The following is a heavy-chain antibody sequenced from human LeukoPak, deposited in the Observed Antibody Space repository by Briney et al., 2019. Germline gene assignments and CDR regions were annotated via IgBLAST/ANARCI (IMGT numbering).Heavy chain of an antibody. CDR3: ARRADYNWFDP. CDR1: GYTFTSYY. CDR2: INPSGGST. D-gene: IGHD3/OR15-3a*01. Sequence: ASVKVSCKASGYTFTSYYMHWVRQAPGQGLEWMGIINPSGGSTSYAQKFQGRATMTRDTSTSTVYMELRSLGAEDTAVYYCARRADYNWFDPWGQGTLVTVSS. J-gene: IGHJ5*02. V-gene: IGHV1-46*01.